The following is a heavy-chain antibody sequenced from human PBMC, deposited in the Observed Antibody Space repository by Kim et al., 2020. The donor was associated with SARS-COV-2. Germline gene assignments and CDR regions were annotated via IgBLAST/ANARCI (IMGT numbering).Heavy chain of an antibody. D-gene: IGHD3-22*01. V-gene: IGHV3-23*01. J-gene: IGHJ4*02. CDR3: AKGVGDSSGYSY. Sequence: GGSLRLSCAASGFTFSSYAMSWVRQAPGKGLEWVSAISGSGGSTYYADSVKGRFTISRDKSKNTLYLQMNSLRAEDTAVYYCAKGVGDSSGYSYWGQGTLVTVSS. CDR1: GFTFSSYA. CDR2: ISGSGGST.